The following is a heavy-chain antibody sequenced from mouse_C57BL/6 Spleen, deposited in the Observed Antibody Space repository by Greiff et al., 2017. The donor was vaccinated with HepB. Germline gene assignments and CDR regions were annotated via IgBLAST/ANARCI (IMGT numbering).Heavy chain of an antibody. CDR1: GYTFTSYW. CDR2: IDPSDSYT. CDR3: ARGFITTVVARYAMDY. V-gene: IGHV1-50*01. J-gene: IGHJ4*01. D-gene: IGHD1-1*01. Sequence: QVQLKQPGAELVKPGASVKLSCKASGYTFTSYWMQWVKQRPGQGLEWIGEIDPSDSYTNYNQKFKGKATLTVDTSSSTAYMQLSSLTSEDSAVYYCARGFITTVVARYAMDYWGQGTSVTVSS.